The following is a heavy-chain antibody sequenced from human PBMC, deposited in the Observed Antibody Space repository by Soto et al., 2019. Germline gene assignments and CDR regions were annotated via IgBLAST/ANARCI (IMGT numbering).Heavy chain of an antibody. CDR1: GGSFSGYY. D-gene: IGHD3-22*01. V-gene: IGHV4-34*01. CDR2: INHSGST. Sequence: VQLQQWGAGLLKPSETLSLTCAVYGGSFSGYYWSWIRQPPGKELEWIGEINHSGSTNYNPSLKSRVTISVDTSKNQFSLKLSSVTAADTAVYYCARVLPYDSSPGAFDIWGQGTMVTVSS. CDR3: ARVLPYDSSPGAFDI. J-gene: IGHJ3*02.